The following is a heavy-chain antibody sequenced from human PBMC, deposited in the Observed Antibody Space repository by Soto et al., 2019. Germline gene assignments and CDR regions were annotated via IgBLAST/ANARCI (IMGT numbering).Heavy chain of an antibody. CDR1: GYSIASGYY. Sequence: PSLPCAVSGYSIASGYYWAWIRQSPGKGLEWIGSIYHAGSVYYNPSLNGRVALSMDTSKNHFSLKLTSVTAADTAVYYCARTFDYYGMDVWGQGTTVTVSS. CDR3: ARTFDYYGMDV. CDR2: IYHAGSV. V-gene: IGHV4-38-2*01. J-gene: IGHJ6*02.